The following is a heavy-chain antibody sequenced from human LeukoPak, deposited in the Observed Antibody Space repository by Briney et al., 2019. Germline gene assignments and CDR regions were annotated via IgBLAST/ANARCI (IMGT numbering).Heavy chain of an antibody. Sequence: GASVTVSCKVSGYTLTELSMHWVRQAPGKGLEWMGGFDPEDGETIYAQKFQGRVTMTEDTSTDTAYMELSSLRSEDTAVYYCATQYGVRATRVFDYWGQGTLVTVSS. CDR1: GYTLTELS. CDR3: ATQYGVRATRVFDY. V-gene: IGHV1-24*01. CDR2: FDPEDGET. J-gene: IGHJ4*02. D-gene: IGHD1-26*01.